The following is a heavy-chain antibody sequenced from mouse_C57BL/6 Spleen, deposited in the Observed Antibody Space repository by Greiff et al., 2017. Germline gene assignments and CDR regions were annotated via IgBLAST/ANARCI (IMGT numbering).Heavy chain of an antibody. CDR3: ARHHYYGSSYDYFDY. D-gene: IGHD1-1*01. CDR2: IHPNSGST. Sequence: VQLQQPGAELVKPGASVKLSCKASGYTFTSYWMHWVKQRPGQGLEWIGMIHPNSGSTNYNEKFKSKATLTVDKSSSTAYMQLSSLTSEDSAVYYCARHHYYGSSYDYFDYWGQGTTLTVSS. V-gene: IGHV1-64*01. CDR1: GYTFTSYW. J-gene: IGHJ2*01.